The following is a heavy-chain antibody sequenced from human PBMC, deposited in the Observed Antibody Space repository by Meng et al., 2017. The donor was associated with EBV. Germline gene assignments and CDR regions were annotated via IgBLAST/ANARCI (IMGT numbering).Heavy chain of an antibody. D-gene: IGHD6-13*01. Sequence: QVQLVESGXGVVQLXRSLRLXCAASGFTFSSYGMHWVRQAPGKGLEWVAVIWYDGSNKYYADSVKGRFTISRDNSKNTLYLQMNSLRAEDTAVYYCAKTYSSSWYYFDYWGQGTLVTVSS. V-gene: IGHV3-33*06. CDR2: IWYDGSNK. J-gene: IGHJ4*02. CDR3: AKTYSSSWYYFDY. CDR1: GFTFSSYG.